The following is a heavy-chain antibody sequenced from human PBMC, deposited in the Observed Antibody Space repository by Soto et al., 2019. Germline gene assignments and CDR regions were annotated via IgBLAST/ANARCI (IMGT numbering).Heavy chain of an antibody. CDR2: ISGGGGSS. J-gene: IGHJ6*02. D-gene: IGHD3-3*01. CDR3: AKVGDHNFWSGHNNGMGV. V-gene: IGHV3-23*01. Sequence: GGSLRLSCAASGFTFNNYAMNWVRQAPGKGLEWVSLISGGGGSSYYADSVEGRFTVSRDNSNNTMFLQMNSLRAEDTAVYYCAKVGDHNFWSGHNNGMGVWGQGTTVTVSS. CDR1: GFTFNNYA.